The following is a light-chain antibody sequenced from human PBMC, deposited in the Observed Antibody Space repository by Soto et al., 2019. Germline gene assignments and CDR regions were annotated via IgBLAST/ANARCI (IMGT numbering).Light chain of an antibody. CDR3: MQALQTPLT. Sequence: VLTQSPLSLPVTPGGPASISCRSSQSLLHSNGYNYLDWYLQKPGQSPQLLIYLGSNRASGVPDRFSGSGSGTDFTLKISRVEAEDVGVYYCMQALQTPLTFGGGTKVDIK. CDR2: LGS. V-gene: IGKV2-28*01. CDR1: QSLLHSNGYNY. J-gene: IGKJ4*01.